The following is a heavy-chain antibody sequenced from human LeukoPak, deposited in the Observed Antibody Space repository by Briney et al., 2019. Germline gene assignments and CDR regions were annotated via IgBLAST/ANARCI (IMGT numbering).Heavy chain of an antibody. V-gene: IGHV1-8*01. Sequence: ASVKVSCKASGYTFTSYDINWVRQATGQGLEWMGWMNPNSGNTGYAQKFQGRVTMTRNTSISTDYMELSSLRSEDTAVYYCARVPSSSWYWFDPWGQGTLVTVSS. CDR3: ARVPSSSWYWFDP. CDR1: GYTFTSYD. D-gene: IGHD6-13*01. J-gene: IGHJ5*02. CDR2: MNPNSGNT.